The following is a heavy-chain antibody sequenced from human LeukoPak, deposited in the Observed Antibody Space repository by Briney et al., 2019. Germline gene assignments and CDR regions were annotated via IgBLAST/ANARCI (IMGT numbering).Heavy chain of an antibody. V-gene: IGHV4-39*01. CDR3: ARQKYYDTSGYAIDY. Sequence: SESLSLTCTVSGGSISSSNYYWGWIRQPPGKGLEWIGSIYYSGTTYCNPSLKSRVTISVDTSKNQFSLNLSSVTAADTAVYYCARQKYYDTSGYAIDYWGQGTLVTVSS. J-gene: IGHJ4*02. CDR2: IYYSGTT. D-gene: IGHD3-22*01. CDR1: GGSISSSNYY.